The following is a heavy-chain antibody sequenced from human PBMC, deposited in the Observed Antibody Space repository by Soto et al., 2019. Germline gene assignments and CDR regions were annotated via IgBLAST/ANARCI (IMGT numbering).Heavy chain of an antibody. V-gene: IGHV4-31*03. Sequence: LSLTCTVSGGSISSGGYYWSWIRQHPGKGLEWIGYIYYSGSTYYNPSLKSRVTISVDTSKNQFSLKLSSVTAADTAVYYCAREPFKYYDILTGYSNWFDPWGQGTLVTVSS. CDR2: IYYSGST. D-gene: IGHD3-9*01. CDR1: GGSISSGGYY. CDR3: AREPFKYYDILTGYSNWFDP. J-gene: IGHJ5*02.